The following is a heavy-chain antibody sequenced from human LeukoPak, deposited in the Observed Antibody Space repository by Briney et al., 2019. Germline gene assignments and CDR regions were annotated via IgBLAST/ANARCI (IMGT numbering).Heavy chain of an antibody. D-gene: IGHD2-15*01. Sequence: GASVKVSCKASGGTFSSYAISWVRQAPGQGLEWMGGIIPIFGTANYAQKFQGRVTITTDESTSTAYMELSSLRSEDTAVYYCARGYCSGGSCYRGLDYWGQGTLVTVSS. CDR2: IIPIFGTA. CDR3: ARGYCSGGSCYRGLDY. J-gene: IGHJ4*02. V-gene: IGHV1-69*05. CDR1: GGTFSSYA.